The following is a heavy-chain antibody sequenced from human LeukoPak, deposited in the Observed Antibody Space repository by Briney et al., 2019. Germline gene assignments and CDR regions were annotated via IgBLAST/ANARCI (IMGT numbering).Heavy chain of an antibody. CDR1: GYTFTSYD. V-gene: IGHV1-8*01. CDR3: ARGHTLPTWIQLWWVYYFDY. J-gene: IGHJ4*02. Sequence: ASVKVSCKASGYTFTSYDINWVRQATGQGLEWMGWMNPNSGNTGYAQKFQGRVTMTRNTSISTAYMELSSLRSEDTAVYYCARGHTLPTWIQLWWVYYFDYWGQGTLVAVSS. CDR2: MNPNSGNT. D-gene: IGHD5-18*01.